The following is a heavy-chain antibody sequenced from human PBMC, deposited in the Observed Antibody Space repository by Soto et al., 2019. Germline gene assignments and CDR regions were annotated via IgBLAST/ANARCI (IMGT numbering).Heavy chain of an antibody. Sequence: GGSLRLSCAASGFTFSSYEMNWVRQAPGKGLEWVSYISSSGSTIYYADSVKGRFTISRDNAKNSLYLQMNSLRAEDTAVYYCARDRFYDFWSGRRIYYYYGMDVWGQGTTVTVSS. V-gene: IGHV3-48*03. CDR3: ARDRFYDFWSGRRIYYYYGMDV. D-gene: IGHD3-3*01. CDR1: GFTFSSYE. CDR2: ISSSGSTI. J-gene: IGHJ6*02.